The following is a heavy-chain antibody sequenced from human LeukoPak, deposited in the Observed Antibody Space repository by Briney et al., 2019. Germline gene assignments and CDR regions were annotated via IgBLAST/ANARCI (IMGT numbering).Heavy chain of an antibody. D-gene: IGHD3-10*01. V-gene: IGHV4-39*07. CDR3: ARYVIWFGDNYFDY. CDR1: GGSIRSGGYY. J-gene: IGHJ4*02. CDR2: VNHSGST. Sequence: SETLSLTCTVSGGSIRSGGYYWGWIRQPPGKGLEWIGEVNHSGSTNYNPSLKSRVTISVDTSKNQFSLKLSSVTAADTAVYYCARYVIWFGDNYFDYWGQGTLVTVSS.